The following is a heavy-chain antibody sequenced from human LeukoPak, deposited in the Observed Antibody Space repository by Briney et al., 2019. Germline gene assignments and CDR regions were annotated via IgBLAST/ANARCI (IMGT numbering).Heavy chain of an antibody. D-gene: IGHD3-10*01. J-gene: IGHJ2*01. CDR1: GFTFSSYG. Sequence: GGSLRLSCAASGFTFSSYGMSWVRQAPGKGLEWVSAISGSGDSTYYADSVKGRFTISRDNAKNTLYLQMNSLRAEDSAVYYCARDWFYTIDFWGRGALVTVSS. CDR2: ISGSGDST. V-gene: IGHV3-23*01. CDR3: ARDWFYTIDF.